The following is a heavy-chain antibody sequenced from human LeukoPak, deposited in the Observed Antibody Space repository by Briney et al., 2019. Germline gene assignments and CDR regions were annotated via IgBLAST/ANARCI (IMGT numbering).Heavy chain of an antibody. CDR3: ARVGTPGIAVAGHFDY. Sequence: GGSLRLSCAASGFTFSSYSMNWVRQAPGKGLEWVSSISSSSSSYIYYADSVKGRFTISRDNAKNSLYLQMNSLRAEDTAVYYCARVGTPGIAVAGHFDYWGQGTLVTVSS. CDR1: GFTFSSYS. D-gene: IGHD6-19*01. J-gene: IGHJ4*02. V-gene: IGHV3-21*01. CDR2: ISSSSSSYI.